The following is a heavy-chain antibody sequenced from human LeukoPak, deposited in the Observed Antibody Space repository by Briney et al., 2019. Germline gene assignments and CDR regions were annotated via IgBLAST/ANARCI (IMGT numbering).Heavy chain of an antibody. J-gene: IGHJ5*02. CDR1: GFTFNDYY. CDR3: ATDGAGFDT. Sequence: GGSLSLFCAASGFTFNDYYMSWTRQAPGKGLEWLSYINIGGTNTHYADSVKGRFTISRDNAKKSLYLEMNNLRAEDTAVYYCATDGAGFDTWGQGVLVTVSS. V-gene: IGHV3-11*01. CDR2: INIGGTNT.